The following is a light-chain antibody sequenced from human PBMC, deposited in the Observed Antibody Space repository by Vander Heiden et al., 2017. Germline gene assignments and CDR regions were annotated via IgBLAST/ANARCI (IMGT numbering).Light chain of an antibody. CDR2: DDI. V-gene: IGLV3-21*02. CDR3: QVWDSATDPV. Sequence: SYVLPQPPSVSVAPGQPARITCGGKYIGSKSVHWYQQKPGQAPVLVVSDDIDRPSGIPERVSGGNSGNPATLTISRVEAGDEADYYCQVWDSATDPVFGGGTRLTVL. CDR1: YIGSKS. J-gene: IGLJ2*01.